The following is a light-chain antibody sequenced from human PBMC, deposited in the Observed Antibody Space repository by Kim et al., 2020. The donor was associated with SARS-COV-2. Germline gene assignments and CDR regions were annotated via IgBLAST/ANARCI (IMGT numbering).Light chain of an antibody. J-gene: IGKJ4*01. Sequence: DIQLTQSPSTLSVSVGHRVTITCRASQSIGSCLAWYQQKPGKAPRLLIYEASNLDSGVPSRFSGSGSGTEFTLTISSLQTDDFATYYCQQYNRSPGLTFGGGTKVDIK. V-gene: IGKV1-5*03. CDR1: QSIGSC. CDR2: EAS. CDR3: QQYNRSPGLT.